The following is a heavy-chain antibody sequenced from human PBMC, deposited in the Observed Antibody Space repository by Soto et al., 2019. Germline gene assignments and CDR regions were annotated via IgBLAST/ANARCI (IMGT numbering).Heavy chain of an antibody. CDR3: GKDAAEY. CDR2: IGGSGGNT. J-gene: IGHJ1*01. Sequence: GRSLRLSCAASGFILKAYAMTWVRQPPGKGLEWVSAIGGSGGNTYYAASVKGRFTISRDNSRDTVDLQMDSLIAEDTAVYCFGKDAAEY. CDR1: GFILKAYA. V-gene: IGHV3-23*01.